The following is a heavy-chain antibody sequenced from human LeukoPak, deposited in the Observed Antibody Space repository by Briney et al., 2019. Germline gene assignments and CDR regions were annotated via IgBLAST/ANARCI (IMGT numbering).Heavy chain of an antibody. CDR1: GGSISSYY. Sequence: SETLSLTCTVSGGSISSYYWSWIRQPPGKGLEWIGYIYYSGSTNYNPSLKSRVTISVDTSKNQFSLKLSSVTAADTAVYYCGRHHYYDRSGHVWGKGTTVTVSS. CDR3: GRHHYYDRSGHV. J-gene: IGHJ6*04. CDR2: IYYSGST. V-gene: IGHV4-59*08. D-gene: IGHD3-22*01.